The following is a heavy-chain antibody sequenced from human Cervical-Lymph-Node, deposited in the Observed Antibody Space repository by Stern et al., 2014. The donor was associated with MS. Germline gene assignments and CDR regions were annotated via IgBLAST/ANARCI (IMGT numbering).Heavy chain of an antibody. CDR1: GYSLTTSGMC. CDR3: ARGIVVVPAVPYYYAMDV. J-gene: IGHJ6*02. D-gene: IGHD2-2*01. CDR2: IAWDDDK. V-gene: IGHV2-70*13. Sequence: QVTLRESGPALVKPTQTLTLTCTLSGYSLTTSGMCVNWIRQPPGKALEWLARIAWDDDKHFSTSLKTRLTLSKDTSKNQVVLTMTNMDPVDTATYFCARGIVVVPAVPYYYAMDVWGQGTSVTVSS.